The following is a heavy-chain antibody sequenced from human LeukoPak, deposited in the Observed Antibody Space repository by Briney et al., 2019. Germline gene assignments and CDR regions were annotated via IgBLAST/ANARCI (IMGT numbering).Heavy chain of an antibody. CDR3: ARDDYYSS. Sequence: GGSLRLSCVGSGFTFSNYWMRWVRHAPGKGLIWVLRIRFDGSSTMYADSVKGRFTISRDNAKNTLYLHMNSLRAEDTAVYYCARDDYYSSWGQGTLVTVSS. CDR2: IRFDGSST. D-gene: IGHD3-10*01. J-gene: IGHJ5*02. V-gene: IGHV3-74*03. CDR1: GFTFSNYW.